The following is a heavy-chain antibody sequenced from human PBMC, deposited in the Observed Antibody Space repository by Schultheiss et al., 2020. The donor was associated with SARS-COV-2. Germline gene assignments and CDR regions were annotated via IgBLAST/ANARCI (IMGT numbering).Heavy chain of an antibody. CDR1: GDSVSSNSAA. Sequence: SQTLSLTCAISGDSVSSNSAAWNWIRQSPSRGLEWLGRTYYRSKWYNDYAVSVKSRITINPDTSKNQFSLQLNSVTPEDTAVYYCARDFAGRFSSISSYNWFDPWGQGTLVTVAS. V-gene: IGHV6-1*01. J-gene: IGHJ5*02. D-gene: IGHD2-2*01. CDR2: TYYRSKWYN. CDR3: ARDFAGRFSSISSYNWFDP.